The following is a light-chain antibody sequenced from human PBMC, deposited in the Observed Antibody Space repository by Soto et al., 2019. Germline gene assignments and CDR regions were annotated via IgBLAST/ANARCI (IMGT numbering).Light chain of an antibody. CDR2: GAS. Sequence: EIVLTQSPGTLSFSPGERATLSCRASQSVSSTSLAWYQQKPGQAPRLLIYGASNRATGILDRFSGSGSGTDFTLTISRLEPEDFAVYYCQQYDGSPPWTFGLGTKVEFK. CDR3: QQYDGSPPWT. J-gene: IGKJ1*01. CDR1: QSVSSTS. V-gene: IGKV3-20*01.